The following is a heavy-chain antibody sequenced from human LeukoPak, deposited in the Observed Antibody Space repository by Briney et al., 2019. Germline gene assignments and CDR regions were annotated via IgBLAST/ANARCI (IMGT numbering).Heavy chain of an antibody. CDR2: ISYDGNNG. V-gene: IGHV3-30*18. Sequence: GGSLRLSCAASGFTFSSYGMHWVRQAPGKGLEWVALISYDGNNGYYADSVKDRFTISRDNSKNTLYLHMNSLRAEDTAVYYCAKEMTFFFCMDVWGKGTTVTVSS. CDR3: AKEMTFFFCMDV. J-gene: IGHJ6*03. CDR1: GFTFSSYG.